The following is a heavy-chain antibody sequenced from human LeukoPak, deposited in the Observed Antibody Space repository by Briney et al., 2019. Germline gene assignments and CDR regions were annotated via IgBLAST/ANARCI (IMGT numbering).Heavy chain of an antibody. V-gene: IGHV1-18*01. J-gene: IGHJ4*02. CDR3: ARRTYYYDSSGYYDY. Sequence: ASVKVSCKASGYTFTSYGISWVRQAPGQGLEWMGWISAYNGNTNYAQKLQGRVTMTIDTSTSTAYMELRSLRSDDTAVYYCARRTYYYDSSGYYDYWGQGTLVTVSS. D-gene: IGHD3-22*01. CDR2: ISAYNGNT. CDR1: GYTFTSYG.